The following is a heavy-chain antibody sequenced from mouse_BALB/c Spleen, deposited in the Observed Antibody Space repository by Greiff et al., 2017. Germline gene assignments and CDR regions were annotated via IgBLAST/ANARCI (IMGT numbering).Heavy chain of an antibody. V-gene: IGHV1-12*01. CDR3: ARSGFAY. Sequence: QVQLQQPGAELVKPGASVKMSCKASGYTFTSYNMHWVKQTPGQGLEWIGAIYPGNGDTSYNQKFKGKATLTADKSSSTAYMQLSSLTSEDSAVYYCARSGFAYWGQGTLVTVSA. CDR1: GYTFTSYN. J-gene: IGHJ3*01. CDR2: IYPGNGDT.